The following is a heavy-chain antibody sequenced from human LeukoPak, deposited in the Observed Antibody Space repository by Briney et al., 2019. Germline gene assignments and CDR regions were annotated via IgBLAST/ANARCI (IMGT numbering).Heavy chain of an antibody. D-gene: IGHD6-13*01. CDR1: GDSSSSSIYY. CDR2: IYYSGST. CDR3: ARHYESRSWSMPLDY. J-gene: IGHJ4*02. Sequence: SETLSLTCAVPGDSSSSSIYYWGWIRQPPGKGLEWIGYIYYSGSTNYNPSLKSRVTISVETSKNQFSLKLSSVTAADTAVYYCARHYESRSWSMPLDYWGQGTLVTVSS. V-gene: IGHV4-61*05.